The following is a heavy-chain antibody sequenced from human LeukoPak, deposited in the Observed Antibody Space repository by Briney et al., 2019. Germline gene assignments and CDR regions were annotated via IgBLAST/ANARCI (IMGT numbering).Heavy chain of an antibody. CDR2: ISSSGSTI. CDR1: GFTFSSYE. Sequence: QSAGSLRLSCAASGFTFSSYEMNWVRQAPGKGLEWVSYISSSGSTIYYADSVKGRFTISRDNAKNSLYLQMNSLRAEDTAVYYCASGYSGSLYFDYWGQGTLVTVSS. CDR3: ASGYSGSLYFDY. J-gene: IGHJ4*02. V-gene: IGHV3-48*03. D-gene: IGHD1-26*01.